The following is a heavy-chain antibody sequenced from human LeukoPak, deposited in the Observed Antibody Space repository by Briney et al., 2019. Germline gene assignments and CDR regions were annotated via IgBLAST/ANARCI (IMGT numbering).Heavy chain of an antibody. Sequence: VASVKVSCMASGGTLRSYAINWVRLAPGKGLEWMGGIIPMVNTPKYAQKFQGRVTITADESTSTGYMEVSSLRYEDTAVYYCAIFQGTYGDNDNDYWGEGRLVAVSS. V-gene: IGHV1-69*13. CDR3: AIFQGTYGDNDNDY. D-gene: IGHD4-17*01. J-gene: IGHJ4*02. CDR2: IIPMVNTP. CDR1: GGTLRSYA.